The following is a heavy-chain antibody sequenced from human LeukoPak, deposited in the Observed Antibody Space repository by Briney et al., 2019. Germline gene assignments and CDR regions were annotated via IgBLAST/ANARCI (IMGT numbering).Heavy chain of an antibody. CDR2: ISLSGRT. CDR1: GGSISRTNW. D-gene: IGHD1-26*01. Sequence: SETLSLTCDDSGGSISRTNWWSWVRQSPGQGLEWIGEISLSGRTNYNPSLQSRVTMSLDESKNQLSLDLASVTAADTAVYYCSRESGAFSPFGYWGQGTLVTVHS. J-gene: IGHJ4*02. CDR3: SRESGAFSPFGY. V-gene: IGHV4-4*02.